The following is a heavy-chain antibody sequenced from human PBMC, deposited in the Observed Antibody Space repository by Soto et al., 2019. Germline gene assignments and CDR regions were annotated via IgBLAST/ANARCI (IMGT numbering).Heavy chain of an antibody. J-gene: IGHJ4*02. CDR3: AKETIEAGGPYYFDY. D-gene: IGHD6-13*01. Sequence: QVQLMESGGGVVQPGTSLRLLCEGAGFTFSRYGMHWVRQAPGMGLEWVAVVSHDGLAQYYGDSVKGRFTISRDNSQNTLYLQMNNLSTEDTAIYYCAKETIEAGGPYYFDYWGQGTLVTVSS. CDR1: GFTFSRYG. CDR2: VSHDGLAQ. V-gene: IGHV3-30*18.